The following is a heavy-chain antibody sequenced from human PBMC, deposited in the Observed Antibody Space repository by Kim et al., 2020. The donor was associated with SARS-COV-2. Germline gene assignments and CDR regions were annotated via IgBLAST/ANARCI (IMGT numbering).Heavy chain of an antibody. J-gene: IGHJ4*02. V-gene: IGHV3-30*07. Sequence: ADSGKGRFTISRDNSKNTLYLQMNSLRAEDTAVYYCARDRGFGVVTSTDYWGQGTLVTVSS. CDR3: ARDRGFGVVTSTDY. D-gene: IGHD3-3*01.